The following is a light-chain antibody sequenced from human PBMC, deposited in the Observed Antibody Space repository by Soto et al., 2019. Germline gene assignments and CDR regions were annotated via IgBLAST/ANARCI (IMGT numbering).Light chain of an antibody. CDR1: QSVSNNY. V-gene: IGKV3-20*01. J-gene: IGKJ1*01. CDR2: GAS. Sequence: EIVLTQSPGTLSLSPGERATLSCRASQSVSNNYLAWYQQKPGQAPRLLIYGASNRATGIPDRFSGSGSGTDFTLTISSLEAEEFAVYYCQQYGSSGTFGQGTKVEIK. CDR3: QQYGSSGT.